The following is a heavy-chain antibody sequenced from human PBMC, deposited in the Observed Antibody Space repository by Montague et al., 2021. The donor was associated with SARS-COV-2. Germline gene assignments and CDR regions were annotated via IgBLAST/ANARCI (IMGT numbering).Heavy chain of an antibody. D-gene: IGHD3-10*01. CDR2: ISNGGRT. Sequence: SETLSLTCTVSGGSFDSDNFFWGWIRQPPGKRLEWIGVISNGGRTFYXPSLKSRVTISVHTSRNQLSLSVKSVTAADTAVYYCARHRRYYVVSYYPDFWGQGTLVTVSS. CDR1: GGSFDSDNFF. J-gene: IGHJ4*02. CDR3: ARHRRYYVVSYYPDF. V-gene: IGHV4-39*01.